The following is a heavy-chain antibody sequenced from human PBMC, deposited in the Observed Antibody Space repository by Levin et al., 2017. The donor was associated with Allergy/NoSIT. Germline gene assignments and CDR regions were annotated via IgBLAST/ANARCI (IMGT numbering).Heavy chain of an antibody. J-gene: IGHJ3*02. CDR1: GYTFTGYY. Sequence: ASVKVSCNASGYTFTGYYIHWVRQTPGQGLEWMGWTNPKTGGTKYAQKFQGWVTMTRDTSISTVYMELSRLKADDTAVYYCARVLGEGGNSGAFDIWGQGTMVTVSS. CDR3: ARVLGEGGNSGAFDI. V-gene: IGHV1-2*04. D-gene: IGHD1-26*01. CDR2: TNPKTGGT.